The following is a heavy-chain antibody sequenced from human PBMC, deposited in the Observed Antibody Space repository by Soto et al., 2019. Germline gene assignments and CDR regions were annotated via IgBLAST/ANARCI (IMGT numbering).Heavy chain of an antibody. D-gene: IGHD1-20*01. CDR3: ARSIKGPRRVKGRDV. Sequence: GPTLVNPTETLTLTCTFSGFSLTSPGMCVRWIRQPPGKALEWLALIERDDDDKYYSTSLKTRLTISKDTRKNQVVLTMAHMDSTDTGTFYSARSIKGPRRVKGRDVWGRRTTVTL. CDR2: IERDDDDK. J-gene: IGHJ6*02. V-gene: IGHV2-70*13. CDR1: GFSLTSPGMC.